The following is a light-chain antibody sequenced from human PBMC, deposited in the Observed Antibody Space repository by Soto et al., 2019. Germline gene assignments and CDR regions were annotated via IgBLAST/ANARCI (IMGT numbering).Light chain of an antibody. CDR1: SSDGGGYNY. J-gene: IGLJ1*01. Sequence: QSALTQAASVSGSPGQSITISCTGTSSDGGGYNYVSWYQQHPGKAPNFMIYDVSNRPSGVSNPFSGSKSGNTASLTISGLQAEDEADYYCSSYKTSNTRQLVFGTGTKLTVL. CDR3: SSYKTSNTRQLV. CDR2: DVS. V-gene: IGLV2-14*01.